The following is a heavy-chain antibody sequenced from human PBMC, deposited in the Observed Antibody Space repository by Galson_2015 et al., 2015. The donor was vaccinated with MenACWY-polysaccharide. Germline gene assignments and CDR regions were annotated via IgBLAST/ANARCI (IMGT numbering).Heavy chain of an antibody. Sequence: SERLSLTYPVSGGSISSYYWSSIRQHPGEGMEWIGYIIYTGSNNNNPSLKGRVTISVETSKNHFSLKLSSVTAADTAVYYCARGVNYKTLMGFCGQGTLVTVSS. J-gene: IGHJ4*02. CDR2: IIYTGSN. CDR3: ARGVNYKTLMGF. V-gene: IGHV4-59*01. CDR1: GGSISSYY. D-gene: IGHD5-24*01.